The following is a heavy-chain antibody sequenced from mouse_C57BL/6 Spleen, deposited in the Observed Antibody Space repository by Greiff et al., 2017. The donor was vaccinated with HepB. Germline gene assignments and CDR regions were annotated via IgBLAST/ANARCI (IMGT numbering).Heavy chain of an antibody. Sequence: VQLQQSGAELVKPGASVKISCKASGYTFTDYYINWVKQRPGQGLEWIGKIGPGSGSTYYNEKFKGKATLTADKSSSTAYMQLSSLTSEDSAVYFCARDYYYGSSYDWFAYWGQGTLVTVSA. D-gene: IGHD1-1*01. V-gene: IGHV1-77*01. J-gene: IGHJ3*01. CDR1: GYTFTDYY. CDR3: ARDYYYGSSYDWFAY. CDR2: IGPGSGST.